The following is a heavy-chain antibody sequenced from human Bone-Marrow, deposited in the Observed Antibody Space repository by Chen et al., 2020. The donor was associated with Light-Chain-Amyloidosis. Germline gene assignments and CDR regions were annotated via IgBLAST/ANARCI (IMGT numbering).Heavy chain of an antibody. CDR1: GFTFSSCG. Sequence: QVQLVESGGGVVQPGGSLRLSCAASGFTFSSCGMHWVLQAPGKGLEWLAVITYGGTNQYYADSVRGRFSIFTDNSKNIVYLQMSSLRTEDTAVYYCAKEASTGYYRTADYWGQGTLVTVSS. V-gene: IGHV3-30*18. D-gene: IGHD3-22*01. J-gene: IGHJ4*02. CDR2: ITYGGTNQ. CDR3: AKEASTGYYRTADY.